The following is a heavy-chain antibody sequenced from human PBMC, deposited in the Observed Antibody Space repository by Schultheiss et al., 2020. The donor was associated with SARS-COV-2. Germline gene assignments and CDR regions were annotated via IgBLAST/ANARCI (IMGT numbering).Heavy chain of an antibody. CDR2: ISSSGSTI. D-gene: IGHD6-6*01. CDR3: ASTGFYSSSSGWFDP. Sequence: GGSLRLSCAASGFTFSSYEMNWVRQAPGKGLEWVSYISSSGSTIYYADSVKGRFTISRDNAKNSLYLQMNSLRAEDTAVYYCASTGFYSSSSGWFDPWGQGTLVTVSS. J-gene: IGHJ5*02. V-gene: IGHV3-48*03. CDR1: GFTFSSYE.